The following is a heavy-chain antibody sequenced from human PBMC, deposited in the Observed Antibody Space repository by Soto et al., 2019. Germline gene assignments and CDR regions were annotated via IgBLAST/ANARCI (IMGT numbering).Heavy chain of an antibody. J-gene: IGHJ6*02. CDR1: GYTFTSYG. D-gene: IGHD3-22*01. V-gene: IGHV1-18*01. CDR3: ARDGPLRITMIVVVTPDGMDV. CDR2: ISAYNGNT. Sequence: QVQLVQSGAEVKKPGASVKVSCKASGYTFTSYGISWVRQAPGQGLEWMGWISAYNGNTNYVQKLQGRVTMTTDTSTSTAYMELRSLRSDDTAVYYCARDGPLRITMIVVVTPDGMDVWGQGTTVTVSS.